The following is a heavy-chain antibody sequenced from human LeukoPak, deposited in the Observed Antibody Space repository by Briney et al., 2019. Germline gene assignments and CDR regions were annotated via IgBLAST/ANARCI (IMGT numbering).Heavy chain of an antibody. D-gene: IGHD6-13*01. CDR2: TYYRSKWYN. CDR1: GDSVSSNSAT. CDR3: ARGSSSNSWYFDC. Sequence: SQTLSLTCAISGDSVSSNSATWTWIRQSPSRGLEWLGRTYYRSKWYNDYAVSVKSRITINPDTSKNQFSLQMNSVTPEDTAVYYCARGSSSNSWYFDCWGRGTLVTVSS. J-gene: IGHJ4*02. V-gene: IGHV6-1*01.